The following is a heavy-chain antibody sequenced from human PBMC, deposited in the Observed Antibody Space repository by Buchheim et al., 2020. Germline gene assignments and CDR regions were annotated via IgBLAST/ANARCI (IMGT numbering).Heavy chain of an antibody. V-gene: IGHV4-34*01. D-gene: IGHD3-3*01. CDR2: INHSGST. Sequence: QVQLQQWGAGLLKPSETLSLTCAVYGGSFGGYYWSWIRQPPGKGLEWIGEINHSGSTNYNPSLKSRVTISVDTSKNQFSLKLSSVTAADTAVYYCARGVTIFGVVTTPLFDYWGQGTL. CDR1: GGSFGGYY. J-gene: IGHJ4*02. CDR3: ARGVTIFGVVTTPLFDY.